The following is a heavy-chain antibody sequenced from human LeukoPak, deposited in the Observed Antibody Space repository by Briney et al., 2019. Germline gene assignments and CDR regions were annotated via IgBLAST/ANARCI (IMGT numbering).Heavy chain of an antibody. D-gene: IGHD3-3*01. V-gene: IGHV4-34*01. Sequence: SETLSLTCAVYGGSFSGYYWSWIRQPPGKGLEWIGEINHSGSTNYNPSLKSRVTVSVDTSKNQFSLKLSSVTAADTAVYYCARGSNDFWSGCYTGIRWGWFDPWGQGTLVTVSS. CDR1: GGSFSGYY. CDR2: INHSGST. CDR3: ARGSNDFWSGCYTGIRWGWFDP. J-gene: IGHJ5*02.